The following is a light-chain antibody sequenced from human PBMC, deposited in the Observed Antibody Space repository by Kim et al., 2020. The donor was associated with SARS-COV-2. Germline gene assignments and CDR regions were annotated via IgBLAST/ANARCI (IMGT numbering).Light chain of an antibody. CDR1: SLRSYY. V-gene: IGLV3-19*01. CDR3: NSRDSNNNVG. CDR2: GKN. Sequence: SSELTQDPAVSVALGQTVRITCQGDSLRSYYASWYQQKPGQAPLLVIYGKNNRPSGNPDRFSGSSSGNTASLTITGAQAEDEAGYYCNSRDSNNNVGVGG. J-gene: IGLJ2*01.